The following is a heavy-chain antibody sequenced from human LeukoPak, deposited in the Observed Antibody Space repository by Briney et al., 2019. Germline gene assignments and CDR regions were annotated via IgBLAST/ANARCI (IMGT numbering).Heavy chain of an antibody. CDR3: ARVWSGYDLYYYYMDV. CDR1: GFTFSSYS. V-gene: IGHV3-21*01. Sequence: PGGSLRLSCAASGFTFSSYSMDWVRQAPGKGLEWVSSISSSSSYIYYADSVKGRFTISRDNAKNSLYLQMNSLRAEDTAVYYCARVWSGYDLYYYYMDVWGKGTTVTVSS. D-gene: IGHD5-12*01. J-gene: IGHJ6*03. CDR2: ISSSSSYI.